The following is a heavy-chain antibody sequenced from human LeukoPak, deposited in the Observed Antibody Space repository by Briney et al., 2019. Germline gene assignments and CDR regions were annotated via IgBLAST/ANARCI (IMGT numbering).Heavy chain of an antibody. CDR3: AREEYSGSYSTFDY. CDR2: IWYDGSNK. V-gene: IGHV3-33*01. J-gene: IGHJ4*02. D-gene: IGHD1-26*01. Sequence: QAGGSLRLSCAASGFTFSSYGMHWVRQAPGKGLEWVAVIWYDGSNKYYADSVKGRFTISRDNSKNTLYLQMNSLRAEDTAVYYCAREEYSGSYSTFDYWGQGTLVTVSS. CDR1: GFTFSSYG.